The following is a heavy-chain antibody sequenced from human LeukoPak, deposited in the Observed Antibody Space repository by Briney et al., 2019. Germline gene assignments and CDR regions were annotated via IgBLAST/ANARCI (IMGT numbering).Heavy chain of an antibody. D-gene: IGHD2-15*01. CDR1: GGSISSYY. J-gene: IGHJ5*02. V-gene: IGHV4-59*01. CDR2: IYYSGST. CDR3: ARVSTQYCSGGSCYGFWFDP. Sequence: SETLSLTCTASGGSISSYYWSWIRQPPGKGLEWIGYIYYSGSTNYNPSLKSRVTISVDTSKNQFSLKLSSVTAADTAVYYCARVSTQYCSGGSCYGFWFDPWGQGTLVTVSS.